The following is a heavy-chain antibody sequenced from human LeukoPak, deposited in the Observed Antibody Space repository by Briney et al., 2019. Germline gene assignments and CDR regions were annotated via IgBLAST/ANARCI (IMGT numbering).Heavy chain of an antibody. CDR2: IDGDGTLK. V-gene: IGHV3-21*06. D-gene: IGHD6-19*01. Sequence: PGGSLRLSCSGSGFTFRSYTMAWVRQAPGKGLEWVSSIDGDGTLKYYADSLKGRFTISRDNAKNSVYLQMNSLTADDSGLYFCARDYSSGWFGKGAYWGQGTRVLVSS. CDR3: ARDYSSGWFGKGAY. J-gene: IGHJ4*02. CDR1: GFTFRSYT.